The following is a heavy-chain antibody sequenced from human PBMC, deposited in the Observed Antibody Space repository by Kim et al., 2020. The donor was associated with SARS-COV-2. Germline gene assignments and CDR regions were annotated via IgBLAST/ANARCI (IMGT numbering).Heavy chain of an antibody. CDR3: AKGGAIVPAAATA. D-gene: IGHD2-2*01. CDR1: GFTFSSCA. V-gene: IGHV3-30-3*01. J-gene: IGHJ5*02. CDR2: ISYDGSNK. Sequence: GGSLRLSCAASGFTFSSCAMHWVRQAPGKGLEWVAVISYDGSNKNYADSVKGRFTISRDNSKNTLYLQMNSLRTEDTALYYCAKGGAIVPAAATAWGQGT.